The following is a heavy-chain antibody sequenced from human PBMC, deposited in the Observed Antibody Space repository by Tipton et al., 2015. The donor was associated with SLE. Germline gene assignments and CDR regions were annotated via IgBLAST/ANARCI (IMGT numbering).Heavy chain of an antibody. V-gene: IGHV3-9*01. CDR2: IGWDSAYI. Sequence: RSLRLSCAASGFSFDDYAMHWVRQAPGKGLEWVAGIGWDSAYIAYEDSVEGRFTISRDNAKKSLYLQMDSLRPGDTAFYYCVRVGTPDYYMDVWGKGTRVTVSS. J-gene: IGHJ6*03. CDR3: VRVGTPDYYMDV. D-gene: IGHD7-27*01. CDR1: GFSFDDYA.